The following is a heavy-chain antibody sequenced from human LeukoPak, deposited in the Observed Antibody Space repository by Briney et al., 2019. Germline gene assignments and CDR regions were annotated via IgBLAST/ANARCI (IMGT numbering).Heavy chain of an antibody. D-gene: IGHD3-10*01. V-gene: IGHV4-4*02. CDR1: GGSTSSSNW. CDR3: ASAQRITMVRGVIHSWYFDL. J-gene: IGHJ2*01. CDR2: IYHSGST. Sequence: SGTLSLTCAVSGGSTSSSNWWSWVRQPPGKGLEWIGEIYHSGSTNYNPSLKSRVTISVDKSKNQFSLKLSSVAAADTAVYYCASAQRITMVRGVIHSWYFDLWGRGTLVTVSS.